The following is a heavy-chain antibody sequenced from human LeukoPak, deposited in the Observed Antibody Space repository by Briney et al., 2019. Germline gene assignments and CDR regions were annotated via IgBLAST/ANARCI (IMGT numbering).Heavy chain of an antibody. CDR2: ISSSGSTI. CDR1: GLTLSDYY. CDR3: GRSVGPGPSPPYFDY. Sequence: PGGSLRLSCAASGLTLSDYYMSWIRQAPGKGLEWISYISSSGSTIYYADSVKGRFTISRDNSKNTLYLQMNSLRAEDTAVYYCGRSVGPGPSPPYFDYWGQGTLVTVSS. J-gene: IGHJ4*02. V-gene: IGHV3-11*04.